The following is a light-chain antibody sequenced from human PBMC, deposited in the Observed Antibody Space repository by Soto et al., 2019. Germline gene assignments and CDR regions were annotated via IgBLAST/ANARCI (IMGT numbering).Light chain of an antibody. J-gene: IGKJ1*01. CDR2: DAS. V-gene: IGKV1-5*01. CDR3: QQYNSYWT. CDR1: QSISSW. Sequence: DIKMTQSPSTLSATAGDRVTITFRASQSISSWLAWYQQKPGKAPKLLIYDASSLESGVPSRFSGSGSGTEFTLTISSLQPDDFATYYCQQYNSYWTFGQGTKVDIK.